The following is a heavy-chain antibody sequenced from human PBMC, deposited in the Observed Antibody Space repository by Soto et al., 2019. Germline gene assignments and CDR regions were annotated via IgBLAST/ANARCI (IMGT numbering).Heavy chain of an antibody. Sequence: PSETLSLTCAVYGGSFSGYYWSWIRQPPGKGLEWIGEINHSGSTNYNPSLKSRVTISVDTSKNQFSLKLSSVTAADTAVYYCARLAGPYYFGWRSFRFGWFVPLGQGTLVAAST. CDR3: ARLAGPYYFGWRSFRFGWFVP. J-gene: IGHJ5*02. CDR1: GGSFSGYY. D-gene: IGHD3-10*01. V-gene: IGHV4-34*01. CDR2: INHSGST.